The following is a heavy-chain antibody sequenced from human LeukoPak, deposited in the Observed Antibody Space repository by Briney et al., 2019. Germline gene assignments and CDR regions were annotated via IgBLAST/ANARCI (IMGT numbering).Heavy chain of an antibody. CDR1: GGSISSYY. J-gene: IGHJ6*04. D-gene: IGHD3-16*01. CDR3: ARVSSRLRTGMDV. CDR2: IYYSGST. Sequence: SETLSPTCTVYGGSISSYYWSWIRQPPGKGLEWIGYIYYSGSTNYNPSLKSRVTILVDTSKNQFSLKLSSVTAADTAVYYCARVSSRLRTGMDVWGKGITVTVSS. V-gene: IGHV4-59*01.